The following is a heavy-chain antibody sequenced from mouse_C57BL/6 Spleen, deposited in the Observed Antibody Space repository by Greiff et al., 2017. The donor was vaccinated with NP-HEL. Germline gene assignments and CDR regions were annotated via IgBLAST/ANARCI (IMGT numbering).Heavy chain of an antibody. D-gene: IGHD2-4*01. V-gene: IGHV1-62-2*01. J-gene: IGHJ3*01. CDR1: GYTFTEYT. Sequence: VKVVESGAELVKPGASVKLSCKASGYTFTEYTIHWVKQRSGQGLEWIGWFYPGSGSIKYNEKFKDKATLTADKSSSTVYMELSRLTSEDSAVYFCARHEVRGDDYPWFAYWGQGTLVTVSA. CDR3: ARHEVRGDDYPWFAY. CDR2: FYPGSGSI.